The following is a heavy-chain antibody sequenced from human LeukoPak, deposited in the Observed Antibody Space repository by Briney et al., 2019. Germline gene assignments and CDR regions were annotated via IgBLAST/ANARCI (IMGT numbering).Heavy chain of an antibody. CDR3: ARGYGYVVHGFDY. D-gene: IGHD6-13*01. J-gene: IGHJ4*02. V-gene: IGHV4-34*01. Sequence: NPGGSLRLSCAASGFTFTSYWMIWVRQPPGKGLEWIGEINHSGSTNYNPSLKSRVTISVDTSKNQFSLKLSSVTAADTAVYYCARGYGYVVHGFDYWGQGTLVTVSS. CDR1: GFTFTSYW. CDR2: INHSGST.